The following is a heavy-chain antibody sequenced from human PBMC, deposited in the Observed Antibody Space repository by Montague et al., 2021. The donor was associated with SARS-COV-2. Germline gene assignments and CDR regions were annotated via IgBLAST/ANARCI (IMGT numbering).Heavy chain of an antibody. J-gene: IGHJ4*02. D-gene: IGHD2-15*01. CDR2: IYYSGST. CDR3: ARAPPGYRGAVVVVAASFDY. CDR1: GGSISTSSYY. V-gene: IGHV4-39*07. Sequence: SETLSLTCTVSGGSISTSSYYWGWIRQPPGKGLEWIGSIYYSGSTYYNPSLKSRVTISVDTSKNQFSLKLSSVTAADTAVYYCARAPPGYRGAVVVVAASFDYWGQGTLVTVSS.